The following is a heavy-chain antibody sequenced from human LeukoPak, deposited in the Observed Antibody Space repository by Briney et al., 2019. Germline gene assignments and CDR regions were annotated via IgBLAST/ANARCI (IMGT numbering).Heavy chain of an antibody. CDR2: IRYDGSNK. CDR1: GFTFSSYG. CDR3: ARVGERVVVPAAYYFDY. Sequence: GGSLRLSCAASGFTFSSYGMHWVRQAPGKGLEWVAFIRYDGSNKYYADSVKGRFTISRDNSKNTLYLQMNSLRAEDTAVYYCARVGERVVVPAAYYFDYWGQGTLVTVSS. J-gene: IGHJ4*02. V-gene: IGHV3-30*02. D-gene: IGHD2-2*01.